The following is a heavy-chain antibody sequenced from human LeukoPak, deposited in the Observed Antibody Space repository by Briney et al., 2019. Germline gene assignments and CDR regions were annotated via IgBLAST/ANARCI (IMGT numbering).Heavy chain of an antibody. Sequence: SVKVSCKASGYTFTGYYMHWVRQAPGQGLEWMGGIIPIFGTANYAQKFQGRVTITADKSTSTAYMELSSLRSEDTAVYYCAREDSGSYLGVPFDYWGQGTLVTVSS. D-gene: IGHD1-26*01. CDR2: IIPIFGTA. V-gene: IGHV1-69*06. J-gene: IGHJ4*02. CDR1: GYTFTGYY. CDR3: AREDSGSYLGVPFDY.